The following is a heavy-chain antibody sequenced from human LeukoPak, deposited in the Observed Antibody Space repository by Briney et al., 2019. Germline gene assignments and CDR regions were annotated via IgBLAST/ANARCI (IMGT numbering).Heavy chain of an antibody. D-gene: IGHD2-2*01. CDR2: IYYSGST. J-gene: IGHJ4*02. CDR1: GGSISSYY. V-gene: IGHV4-59*01. CDR3: ARGNSDHCSSTSCSPTEPYYFDY. Sequence: SETLSLTCTVSGGSISSYYWSWIRQPPGKGLEWIGYIYYSGSTNYNPSLKSRVTISVDTSKNQFSLKLSSVTAADTAVYYCARGNSDHCSSTSCSPTEPYYFDYWGQGTLVTVSS.